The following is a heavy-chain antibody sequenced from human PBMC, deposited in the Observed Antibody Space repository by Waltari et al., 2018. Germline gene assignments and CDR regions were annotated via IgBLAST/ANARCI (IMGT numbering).Heavy chain of an antibody. J-gene: IGHJ4*02. V-gene: IGHV1-2*06. D-gene: IGHD2-21*01. CDR1: GYTFTGYY. Sequence: QVQLVQSGAEVKKPGASVKVSCKASGYTFTGYYMHWVRQAPGQGLEWMGRINPNSGGTNYAQKFQGRVTMTRDTSISTAYMELSSVTAADTAVYYCARDRIPFDYWGQGTLVTVSS. CDR2: INPNSGGT. CDR3: ARDRIPFDY.